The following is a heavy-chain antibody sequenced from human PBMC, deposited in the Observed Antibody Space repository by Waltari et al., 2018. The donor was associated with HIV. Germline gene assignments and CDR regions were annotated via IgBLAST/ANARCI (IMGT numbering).Heavy chain of an antibody. J-gene: IGHJ4*02. V-gene: IGHV4-38-2*01. CDR2: VFHSGST. D-gene: IGHD6-13*01. CDR3: ARQPAPDSTWFQIYFDY. CDR1: DFSITSGHY. Sequence: QVQLQESGPGLVKPSDTLSLTCAVSDFSITSGHYWGWIRQSPGKGLVWIGSVFHSGSTFYTPSFNSRVSISVDTSKNQFSLKLTSVTAADTAVYYCARQPAPDSTWFQIYFDYWGQGTVVTVSS.